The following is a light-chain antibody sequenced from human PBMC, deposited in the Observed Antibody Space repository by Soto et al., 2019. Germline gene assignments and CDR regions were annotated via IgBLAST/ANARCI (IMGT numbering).Light chain of an antibody. J-gene: IGKJ1*01. CDR2: GAS. CDR1: QSVSSN. V-gene: IGKV3D-15*01. CDR3: QQYHNSLWT. Sequence: EIVMPQSPATLSVSPVQRDTLSCKASQSVSSNLAWYQQKPGQAPRLLIYGASTRATGIPARFSGSGSGTEFTLIISRLEPEDFAVYYCQQYHNSLWTFGQGTKVDIK.